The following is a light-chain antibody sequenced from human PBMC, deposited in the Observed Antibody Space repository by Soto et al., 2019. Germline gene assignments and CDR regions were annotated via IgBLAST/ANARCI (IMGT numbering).Light chain of an antibody. Sequence: QSALTQPRSVSGSPGQSVTISCTGTSSDVGGYNYVSWYQQHPGKAPKLIIYDVSKRPSGVPDLFSGSKSGNTASLTISGLQAEDEADYYCCSYADIYTWVFGGGTKLTVL. V-gene: IGLV2-11*01. CDR2: DVS. J-gene: IGLJ3*02. CDR1: SSDVGGYNY. CDR3: CSYADIYTWV.